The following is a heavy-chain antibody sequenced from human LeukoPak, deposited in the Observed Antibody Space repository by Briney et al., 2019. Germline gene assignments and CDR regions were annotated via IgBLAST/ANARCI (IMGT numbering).Heavy chain of an antibody. CDR3: ARGSYDSSGYLGY. J-gene: IGHJ4*02. V-gene: IGHV3-21*04. CDR1: GFTFSSYS. Sequence: GGSLRLSCAASGFTFSSYSMNWVRQAPGKGLEWVSSISSSSSYIYYADSVEGRFTISRDNAKNSLYLQMNSLRAEDTAVYYCARGSYDSSGYLGYWGQGTLVTVSS. CDR2: ISSSSSYI. D-gene: IGHD3-22*01.